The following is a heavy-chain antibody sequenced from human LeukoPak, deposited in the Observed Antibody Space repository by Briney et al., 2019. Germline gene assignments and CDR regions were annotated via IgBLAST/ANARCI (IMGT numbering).Heavy chain of an antibody. CDR2: ISGSGGST. V-gene: IGHV3-23*01. CDR1: GFTFSSYA. J-gene: IGHJ4*02. CDR3: AVLPGIAVAVIDY. D-gene: IGHD6-19*01. Sequence: PGGSLRLSCAASGFTFSSYAMSWVRQAPGKGLGWVSAISGSGGSTYYADSVKGRFTISRDNSKNTLYLQMNSLRAEDTAVYYCAVLPGIAVAVIDYWGQGTLVTVSS.